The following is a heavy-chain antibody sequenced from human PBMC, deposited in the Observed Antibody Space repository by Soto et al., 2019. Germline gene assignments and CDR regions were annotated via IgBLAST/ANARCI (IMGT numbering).Heavy chain of an antibody. J-gene: IGHJ4*02. CDR2: MSPDGSEK. CDR3: ARDPFEWELLLDY. Sequence: EVQLVESGGGLVQPGGSLRLSCAASGFIFTHYYMGLVRHAPGKGLEWVANMSPDGSEKFYVDSVKGRFTISRDNAKNSLYLHMNSLRAEDTAVYYCARDPFEWELLLDYWGQGTLVTVSS. CDR1: GFIFTHYY. V-gene: IGHV3-7*04. D-gene: IGHD1-26*01.